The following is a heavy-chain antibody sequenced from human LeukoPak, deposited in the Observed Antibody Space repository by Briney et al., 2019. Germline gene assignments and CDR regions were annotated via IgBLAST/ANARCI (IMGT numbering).Heavy chain of an antibody. CDR1: GFSFSDNY. V-gene: IGHV3-11*05. D-gene: IGHD4/OR15-4a*01. Sequence: GGSLRLSCAASGFSFSDNYMSWIRQAPGKGLEWVSYISNSGSYTNYPDSVKGRFTISRDNAKNSLYLQMNSLRDEDTAVYYCAREDYALDYWGQGTLVTVSS. J-gene: IGHJ4*02. CDR3: AREDYALDY. CDR2: ISNSGSYT.